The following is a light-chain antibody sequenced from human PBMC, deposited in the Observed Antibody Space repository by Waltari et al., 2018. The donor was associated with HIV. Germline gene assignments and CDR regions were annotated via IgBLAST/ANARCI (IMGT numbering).Light chain of an antibody. J-gene: IGKJ2*01. CDR1: QFISTS. V-gene: IGKV1-12*01. Sequence: DIQMTQSPSSMSSYVGASFTITCWASQFISTSLAWYQQRPSRAPKLLIFAESRLPSGVQSRFSGGGAETQFTLTITRQQPQDLATHYCQQPYSFPHTCGQVT. CDR3: QQPYSFPHT. CDR2: AES.